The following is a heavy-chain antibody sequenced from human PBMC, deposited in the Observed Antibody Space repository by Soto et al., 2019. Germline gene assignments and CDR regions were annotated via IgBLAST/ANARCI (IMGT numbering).Heavy chain of an antibody. CDR3: ARGTAHYDFWSGYYRSNWFDP. Sequence: SDTLSLTCTVSGGSISSYYWSWIRQPPGKGLEWIGYIYYSGSTNYNPSLKSRVTISVDTSKNQFSLKLSSVTAADTAVYYCARGTAHYDFWSGYYRSNWFDPWGQGTLVTVSS. J-gene: IGHJ5*02. D-gene: IGHD3-3*01. CDR1: GGSISSYY. V-gene: IGHV4-59*07. CDR2: IYYSGST.